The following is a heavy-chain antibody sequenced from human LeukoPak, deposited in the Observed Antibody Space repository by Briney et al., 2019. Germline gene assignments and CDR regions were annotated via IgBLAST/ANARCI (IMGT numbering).Heavy chain of an antibody. D-gene: IGHD6-6*01. CDR2: ISSSSSYI. V-gene: IGHV3-21*01. J-gene: IGHJ4*02. CDR3: ARDWKYSSSSEAFDY. CDR1: GFTFSSYS. Sequence: PGGSLRLSCAASGFTFSSYSMNWVRQAPGKGLEWVSSISSSSSYIYYADSVKGRFTISRGNAKNSLYLQMNSLRAEDTAVYYCARDWKYSSSSEAFDYWGQGTLVTVSS.